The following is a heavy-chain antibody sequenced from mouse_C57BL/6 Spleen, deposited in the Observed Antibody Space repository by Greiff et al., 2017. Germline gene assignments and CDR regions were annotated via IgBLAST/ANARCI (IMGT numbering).Heavy chain of an antibody. CDR2: IYPGSGST. Sequence: VQLQQPGAELVKPGASVKMSCKASGYTFTSYWITWVKQRPGQGLEWIGDIYPGSGSTNYNEKFKSKATLTVDTSSSTAYMQLSSLTSEDSAVYYCARVGLYDGYPYAMDYWGQGTTLTVSS. V-gene: IGHV1-55*01. J-gene: IGHJ2*01. D-gene: IGHD2-3*01. CDR3: ARVGLYDGYPYAMDY. CDR1: GYTFTSYW.